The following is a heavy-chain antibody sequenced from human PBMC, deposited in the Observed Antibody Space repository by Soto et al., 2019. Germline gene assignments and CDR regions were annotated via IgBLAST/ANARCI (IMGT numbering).Heavy chain of an antibody. Sequence: PSETLSLTCTVSGGSISSGGYYWTWIRQHPGKGLEWIGYIYYSGSTYYNPSLKSRVTISVDTSKNQFSLKLSSVTAADTAVYYCARGKPDYVTFDYWGQGTLVTVSS. CDR1: GGSISSGGYY. D-gene: IGHD4-17*01. V-gene: IGHV4-31*03. J-gene: IGHJ4*02. CDR3: ARGKPDYVTFDY. CDR2: IYYSGST.